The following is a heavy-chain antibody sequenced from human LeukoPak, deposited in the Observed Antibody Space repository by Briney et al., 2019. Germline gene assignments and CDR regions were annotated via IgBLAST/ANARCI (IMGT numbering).Heavy chain of an antibody. CDR1: GGTFSSYA. V-gene: IGHV1-69*06. D-gene: IGHD2-8*01. J-gene: IGHJ4*02. CDR3: ARDSDCTNDVCPRKFDY. Sequence: SVKVSCKASGGTFSSYAISWVRQAPGQGLEWMGGIIPIFGTANYAQKFQGRVTITADKSTSTAYMELSSLRSEDTAVYYCARDSDCTNDVCPRKFDYWGQGTLVTVSS. CDR2: IIPIFGTA.